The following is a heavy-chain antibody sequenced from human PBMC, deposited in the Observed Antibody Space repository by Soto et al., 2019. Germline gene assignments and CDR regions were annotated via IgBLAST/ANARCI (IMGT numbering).Heavy chain of an antibody. D-gene: IGHD4-4*01. J-gene: IGHJ4*02. V-gene: IGHV6-1*01. Sequence: QVELQQSGPGLVQPSQTLSLTCAVSGDSVSNNRDAWNWIRQTPSRGLEWLGRTYYRSGWFYHYAESLQGRITINVDTSKNHFSLQLFSATPEDTAVYYCARDPPYSASILDYWGQGSLVTVSS. CDR3: ARDPPYSASILDY. CDR2: TYYRSGWFY. CDR1: GDSVSNNRDA.